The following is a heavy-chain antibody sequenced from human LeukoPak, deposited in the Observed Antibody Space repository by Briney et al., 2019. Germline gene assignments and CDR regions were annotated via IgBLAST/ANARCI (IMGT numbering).Heavy chain of an antibody. Sequence: GGSLRLSCAASGFTFSSYAMSWVRQAPGKGLEWVGRIKSKTDSGTTDYAPPVKGRFSISRDDSKNTLYLQMSSLRIEDTAVYYCTTDAYYYDSSTSFYAEYFQHWGQGTLVTVSS. CDR1: GFTFSSYA. J-gene: IGHJ1*01. CDR3: TTDAYYYDSSTSFYAEYFQH. D-gene: IGHD3-22*01. V-gene: IGHV3-15*01. CDR2: IKSKTDSGTT.